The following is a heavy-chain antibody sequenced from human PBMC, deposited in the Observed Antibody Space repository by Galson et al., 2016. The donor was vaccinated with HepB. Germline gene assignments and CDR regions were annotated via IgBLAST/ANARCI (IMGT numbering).Heavy chain of an antibody. CDR1: GFTFSSFG. CDR3: ARDKPWFGELLSYCFDY. Sequence: SLRLSCAASGFTFSSFGMNWVRQSPGKGLEWVSFISGSRNTIYYADSVAGRFTISRDNAKNYLYLQMNRLRDGDTAVYYCARDKPWFGELLSYCFDYWGQGTLVTVSS. V-gene: IGHV3-48*02. CDR2: ISGSRNTI. D-gene: IGHD3-10*01. J-gene: IGHJ4*02.